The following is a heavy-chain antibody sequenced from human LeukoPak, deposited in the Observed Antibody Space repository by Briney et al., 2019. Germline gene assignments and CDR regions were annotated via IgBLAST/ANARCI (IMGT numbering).Heavy chain of an antibody. V-gene: IGHV4-59*01. CDR1: GGTISSYY. J-gene: IGHJ4*02. Sequence: PSETLSLTCTVSGGTISSYYWNWIRQPPGKGLAGMGCIYYSGSTNYKPSPQSRVTISVDTSKNQFSLKLSSVTAADTAVYYCARVHIAGAGPYYFDDWGQGTLVTVSS. CDR3: ARVHIAGAGPYYFDD. D-gene: IGHD6-13*01. CDR2: IYYSGST.